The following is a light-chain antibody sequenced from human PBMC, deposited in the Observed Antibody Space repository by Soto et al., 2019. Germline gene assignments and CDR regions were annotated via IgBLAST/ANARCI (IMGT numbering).Light chain of an antibody. J-gene: IGKJ5*01. V-gene: IGKV1-13*02. CDR3: QQFNSYPLT. CDR1: QDIRGA. Sequence: IQVTQSPSSLSASVGDRVTITCRASQDIRGALAWYQQKPGKAPKLLIDDVSTLESGVPSRFSGSGSGTEFTLTITSPQPEYFGTYYCQQFNSYPLTFGRGTRLEIK. CDR2: DVS.